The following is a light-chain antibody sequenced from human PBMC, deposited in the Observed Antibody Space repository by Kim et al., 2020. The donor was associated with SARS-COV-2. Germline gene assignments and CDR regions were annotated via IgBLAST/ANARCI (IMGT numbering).Light chain of an antibody. CDR3: QQYLRSPRS. V-gene: IGKV4-1*01. J-gene: IGKJ2*03. CDR1: RSVLYSSNNLNF. Sequence: RATINCKSSRSVLYSSNNLNFLAWYQQKPGQPPKLRIYWASTRQSGVPDRFSASGSGTDFTLTISGLQAEDVAVYYCQQYLRSPRSFGQGTKLEIK. CDR2: WAS.